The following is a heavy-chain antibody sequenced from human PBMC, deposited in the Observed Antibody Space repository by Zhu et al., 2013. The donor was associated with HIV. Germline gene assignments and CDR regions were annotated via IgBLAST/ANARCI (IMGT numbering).Heavy chain of an antibody. J-gene: IGHJ4*02. V-gene: IGHV1-69*13. CDR1: GYTFTSYG. Sequence: QVQLVQSGAEVKKPGASVKVSCKASGYTFTSYGISWVRQAPGQGLEWMGGIIPIFGTANYAQKFQGRVTITADESTSTAYMELSSLRSEDTAVYYCARLIAVAGDDYWGQGTLVTVSS. D-gene: IGHD6-19*01. CDR3: ARLIAVAGDDY. CDR2: IIPIFGTA.